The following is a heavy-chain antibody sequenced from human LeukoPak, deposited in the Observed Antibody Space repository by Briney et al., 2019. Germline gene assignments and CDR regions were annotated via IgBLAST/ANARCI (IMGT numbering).Heavy chain of an antibody. CDR3: ARNTDY. V-gene: IGHV3-7*01. J-gene: IGHJ4*02. CDR1: GFTFSSYW. Sequence: GGSLRLSCAASGFTFSSYWVTWVRQAPGKGLEWVANIKPDGSEKYYVDSVKGRFTISRDNAKNSLYLQMNSLRAEDSAVYYCARNTDYWGQGTLVTVSS. CDR2: IKPDGSEK. D-gene: IGHD2/OR15-2a*01.